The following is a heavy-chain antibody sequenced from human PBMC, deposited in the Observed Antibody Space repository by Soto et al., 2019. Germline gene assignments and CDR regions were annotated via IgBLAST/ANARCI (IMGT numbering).Heavy chain of an antibody. D-gene: IGHD6-13*01. V-gene: IGHV1-18*01. CDR2: ISAYNGNT. Sequence: QVQLVQSGAEVKKPGASVKVSCKASGYTFTSYGISWVRQAPGQGLEWMGWISAYNGNTNYAHKLQGRVTMTTDTSTTTAYMELRSLTSADTPVYYSAITWAAAPPFDYWGQSTLVTVSS. CDR1: GYTFTSYG. CDR3: AITWAAAPPFDY. J-gene: IGHJ4*02.